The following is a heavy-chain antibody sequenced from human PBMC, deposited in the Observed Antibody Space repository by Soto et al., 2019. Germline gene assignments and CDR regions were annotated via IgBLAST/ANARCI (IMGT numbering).Heavy chain of an antibody. Sequence: QVQLVQPGAEVEKPGSSGKVSCKASGGTTSSYTISWVRQSPGQGLERMGIIVPMIGKVDYARKFQGRVTTTADKSTRTGYMELSSRRSEDTAVDFCALRTGNWNPVADWGQGTLVTVSS. J-gene: IGHJ4*02. CDR1: GGTTSSYT. V-gene: IGHV1-69*02. CDR2: IVPMIGKV. CDR3: ALRTGNWNPVAD. D-gene: IGHD1-1*01.